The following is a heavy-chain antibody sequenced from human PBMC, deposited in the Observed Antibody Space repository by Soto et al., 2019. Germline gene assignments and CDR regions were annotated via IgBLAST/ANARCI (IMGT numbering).Heavy chain of an antibody. V-gene: IGHV1-2*02. CDR3: ARETGGYYDSSGYSRPGWFDP. CDR2: INPNSGGT. CDR1: GYTFTGYY. D-gene: IGHD3-22*01. Sequence: ASVKVSCKASGYTFTGYYMHWVRQASGQGLEWMGWINPNSGGTNYAQKFQGRVTMTRDTSISTAYMELSRLRSDDTAVYYCARETGGYYDSSGYSRPGWFDPWGQGTLVTVSS. J-gene: IGHJ5*02.